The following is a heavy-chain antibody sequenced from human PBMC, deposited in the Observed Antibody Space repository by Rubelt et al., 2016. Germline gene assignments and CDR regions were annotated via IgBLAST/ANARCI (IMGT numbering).Heavy chain of an antibody. D-gene: IGHD3-10*01. V-gene: IGHV4-4*07. CDR3: ARLRGGTDY. CDR2: IYTSGNT. CDR1: GSLSGYY. Sequence: GSLSGYYWSWIRQPAGKGLEYIGRIYTSGNTNFNPSLKSRVTMSVNTSKNQFSLKLTSVTAADTAVYYCARLRGGTDYWGQGTLVTVSS. J-gene: IGHJ4*02.